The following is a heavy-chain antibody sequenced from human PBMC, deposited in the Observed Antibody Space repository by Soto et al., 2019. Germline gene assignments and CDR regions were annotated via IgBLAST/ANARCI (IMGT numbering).Heavy chain of an antibody. Sequence: QVQLVQSGAEVKKPGASVKVSCKASGYTFTSYDINWVRQATGQGLEWMGWMNPNSGNTGYAQKFQGRVTMTRNTSISKAYMELSSLRSEDTAVYYCARDGYYDFWSGYLYQGWFDPWGQGTLVTVSS. D-gene: IGHD3-3*01. CDR2: MNPNSGNT. J-gene: IGHJ5*02. V-gene: IGHV1-8*01. CDR3: ARDGYYDFWSGYLYQGWFDP. CDR1: GYTFTSYD.